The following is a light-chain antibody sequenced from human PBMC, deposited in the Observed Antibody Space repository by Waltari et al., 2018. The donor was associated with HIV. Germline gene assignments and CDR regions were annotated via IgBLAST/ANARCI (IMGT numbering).Light chain of an antibody. Sequence: FVLTQPHSVSESPGKTVTISCTRNSGNIATNYVQWYQQRPGSSPTTVIHEDNQRPSGVPDRFSGSSDSSSNSAALTISGLETDDEADYYCQSYDNNDVIFGGGTRLTVL. CDR2: EDN. CDR3: QSYDNNDVI. J-gene: IGLJ2*01. CDR1: SGNIATNY. V-gene: IGLV6-57*01.